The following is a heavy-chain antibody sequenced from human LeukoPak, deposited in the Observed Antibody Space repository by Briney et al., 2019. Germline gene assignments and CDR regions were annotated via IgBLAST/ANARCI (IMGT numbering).Heavy chain of an antibody. V-gene: IGHV4-38-2*01. Sequence: PSETLSLTCAVSGYSISSGYYWGWVRPPPGKGLEWIGSIYHSGSTYYNPSLKSRVTISVDTSKNQFSLKLSSVTAADTAVYYCASSINWGWGQGTLVTVSS. D-gene: IGHD7-27*01. CDR1: GYSISSGYY. CDR3: ASSINWG. CDR2: IYHSGST. J-gene: IGHJ4*02.